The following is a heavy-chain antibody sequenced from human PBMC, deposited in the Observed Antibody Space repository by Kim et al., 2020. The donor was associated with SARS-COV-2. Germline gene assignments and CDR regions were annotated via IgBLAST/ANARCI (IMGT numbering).Heavy chain of an antibody. CDR1: GFTFSLYA. D-gene: IGHD1-20*01. V-gene: IGHV3-23*01. Sequence: GGSLRLSCAASGFTFSLYAMSWVRQAPGKGLEWVSSISGSGDKTYFADSVKGRFTISRDNSKNTLYLQMNSLRAEDTAVYYCAKPLNTYHINYYLDYWGQGTLVTVSS. CDR3: AKPLNTYHINYYLDY. CDR2: ISGSGDKT. J-gene: IGHJ4*02.